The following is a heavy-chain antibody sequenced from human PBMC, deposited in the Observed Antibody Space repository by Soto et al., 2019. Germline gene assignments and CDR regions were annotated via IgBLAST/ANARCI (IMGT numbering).Heavy chain of an antibody. CDR2: IFPSDSDT. V-gene: IGHV5-51*01. D-gene: IGHD3-22*01. J-gene: IGHJ5*02. CDR3: ARKDKSGYFNWFDP. Sequence: RQMPGKGLEWMGIIFPSDSDTRYSPSFQGQVTISADRSTSTVFLQWASLKASDTAVYFCARKDKSGYFNWFDPWGQGTLVTVSS.